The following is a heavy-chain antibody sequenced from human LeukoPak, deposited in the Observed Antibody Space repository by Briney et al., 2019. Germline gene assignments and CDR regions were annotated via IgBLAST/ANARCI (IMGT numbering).Heavy chain of an antibody. Sequence: GGSLRLSCAASGFTFSSYGMHWVRQAPGKGLEWVAVILYDGSNKYYADSVKGRFTISRDNSKNTLYLQMNSLRAEDTAVYYCAKGRRRIMITFGGVIPFDYWGQGTLVTVSS. CDR2: ILYDGSNK. CDR3: AKGRRRIMITFGGVIPFDY. D-gene: IGHD3-16*02. CDR1: GFTFSSYG. V-gene: IGHV3-30*18. J-gene: IGHJ4*02.